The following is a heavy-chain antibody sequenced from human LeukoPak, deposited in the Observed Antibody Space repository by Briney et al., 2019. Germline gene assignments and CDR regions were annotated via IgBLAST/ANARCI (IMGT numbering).Heavy chain of an antibody. CDR3: CVMGMGIPY. D-gene: IGHD2-21*01. J-gene: IGHJ4*02. Sequence: GGSLRLSCAAAGYTFSRYAIHWVRQAPGSGLVWVAHVNPDGSGTSYVDSVKGRFTISRDNAKSTLFLQMNSLRAEDTAVYYCCVMGMGIPYWGQGTLVTVSS. CDR2: VNPDGSGT. V-gene: IGHV3-74*01. CDR1: GYTFSRYA.